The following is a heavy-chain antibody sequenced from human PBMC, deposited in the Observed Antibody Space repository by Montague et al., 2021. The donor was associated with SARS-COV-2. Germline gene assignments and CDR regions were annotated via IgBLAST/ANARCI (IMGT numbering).Heavy chain of an antibody. V-gene: IGHV4-4*07. CDR3: ARDTVGASGYFYHYYMDV. Sequence: SETLSLTCTVFGGSINPYSWGWIRQPPGKGLEWIGRLSNGGSTNSNPSLKSRVSMSVDTSKNQFSLRLSSVTAADTAVYFCARDTVGASGYFYHYYMDVWGRGTTVTVSS. D-gene: IGHD1-26*01. CDR2: LSNGGST. J-gene: IGHJ6*03. CDR1: GGSINPYS.